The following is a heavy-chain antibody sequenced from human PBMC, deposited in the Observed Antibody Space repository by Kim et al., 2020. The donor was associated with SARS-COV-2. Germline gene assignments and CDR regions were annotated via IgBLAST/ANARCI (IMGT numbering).Heavy chain of an antibody. D-gene: IGHD2-2*02. CDR3: ARAPSIFCSSTSCYRRILNWFDP. V-gene: IGHV4-30-4*01. CDR2: IYYSGST. J-gene: IGHJ5*02. CDR1: GGSISSGDYY. Sequence: SETLSLTCTVSGGSISSGDYYWSWIRQPPGKGLEWIGYIYYSGSTYYNPSLKSRVTISVDTSKNQFSLKLSSVTAADTAVYYCARAPSIFCSSTSCYRRILNWFDPWGQGTLVTVSS.